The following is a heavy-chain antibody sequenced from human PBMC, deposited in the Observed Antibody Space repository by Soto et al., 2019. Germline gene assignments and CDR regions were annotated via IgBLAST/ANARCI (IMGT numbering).Heavy chain of an antibody. Sequence: QVQLQESGPGLVRPSQTLSLTCTVSGGSISSDHYHWTWIRQTPGTGLAWIGYIHYSGSVYYNPSLQGRVNMSVHTSKNLFSLKLSSVTASDTAVYFCVREDDGGDRDYYGLDVWGQGTTFTVS. CDR1: GGSISSDHYH. CDR2: IHYSGSV. D-gene: IGHD4-17*01. CDR3: VREDDGGDRDYYGLDV. J-gene: IGHJ6*02. V-gene: IGHV4-30-4*01.